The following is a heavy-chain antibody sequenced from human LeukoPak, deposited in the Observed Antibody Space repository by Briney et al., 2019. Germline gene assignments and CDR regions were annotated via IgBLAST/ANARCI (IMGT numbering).Heavy chain of an antibody. J-gene: IGHJ4*02. CDR2: IIPILGIA. CDR3: ARDLYSSGWLPFDY. Sequence: SVKVSCKASGGTFSSYAISWVRQAPGQGLEWMGRIIPILGIANYAQKFQGRVTITADKSTSTAYMELSSLRSEDTAVYYCARDLYSSGWLPFDYWGQGTLVTVSS. CDR1: GGTFSSYA. V-gene: IGHV1-69*04. D-gene: IGHD6-19*01.